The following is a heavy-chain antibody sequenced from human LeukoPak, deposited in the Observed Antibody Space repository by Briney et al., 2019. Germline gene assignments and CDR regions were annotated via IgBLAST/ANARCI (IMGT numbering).Heavy chain of an antibody. CDR2: IWYDGSTE. V-gene: IGHV3-33*01. CDR1: GFTFGSYG. CDR3: ARDRAVAAVAAIYWYFDL. Sequence: GGSLRLSCAASGFTFGSYGMHWVRLAPGKGREWVAVIWYDGSTEYYADSVKGRFTISRDNSKNTLYLQMNSLRAEDTAVYHCARDRAVAAVAAIYWYFDLWGRGTLVTVSS. J-gene: IGHJ2*01. D-gene: IGHD6-19*01.